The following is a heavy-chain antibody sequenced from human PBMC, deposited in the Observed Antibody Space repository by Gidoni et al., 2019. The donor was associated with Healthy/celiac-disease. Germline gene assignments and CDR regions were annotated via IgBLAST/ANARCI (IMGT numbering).Heavy chain of an antibody. Sequence: QVQLVESGGGVVHPGRSLRLSCAASGFTFSSYAMHWVRQAPGKGLEWVAVISYDGSDKNYADSVKGRFTISRDNSKKTLYLQLGSLRADDTAVYYCARDSPTGTPFDYWGQGTLVSVSS. D-gene: IGHD1-1*01. V-gene: IGHV3-30-3*01. CDR1: GFTFSSYA. J-gene: IGHJ4*02. CDR2: ISYDGSDK. CDR3: ARDSPTGTPFDY.